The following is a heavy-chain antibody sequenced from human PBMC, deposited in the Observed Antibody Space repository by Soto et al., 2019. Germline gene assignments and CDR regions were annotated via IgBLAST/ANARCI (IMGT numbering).Heavy chain of an antibody. CDR2: IYHSGST. D-gene: IGHD4-17*01. V-gene: IGHV4-30-2*01. J-gene: IGHJ3*02. Sequence: SETLSLTCTVSGGSISSGCCSWSWIRQPPGKGLEWIGYIYHSGSTYYNPSLKSRVTISVDRSKNQFSLKLSSVTAADTAVYYCARGRGWGDYFDAFDIWGQGTMVTVSS. CDR1: GGSISSGCCS. CDR3: ARGRGWGDYFDAFDI.